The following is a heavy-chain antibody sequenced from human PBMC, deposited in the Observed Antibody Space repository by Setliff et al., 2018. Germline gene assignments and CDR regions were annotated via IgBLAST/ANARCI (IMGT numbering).Heavy chain of an antibody. Sequence: GGSLRLSCAAYGLTFSGSAIHWVRQAPGKGLEWVSVLYSGGGTYYADSVKGRFIISRDNSKNTLYFQMNSLRAEDTAVYYCASLGSYPTRADYWGQGTLVTVSS. D-gene: IGHD1-26*01. J-gene: IGHJ4*02. CDR2: LYSGGGT. CDR3: ASLGSYPTRADY. V-gene: IGHV3-53*05. CDR1: GLTFSGSA.